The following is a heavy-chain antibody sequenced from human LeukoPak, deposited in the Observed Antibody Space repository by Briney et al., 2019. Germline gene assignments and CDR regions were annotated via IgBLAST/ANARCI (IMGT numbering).Heavy chain of an antibody. V-gene: IGHV1-24*01. J-gene: IGHJ4*02. Sequence: ASVKVSCKVSGYTLTELSMHWVRQAPGKGLEWMGCFDPEDGETIYAQKFQGRVTMTEDTSTDTAYMELSSLRSEDTAVYYCATALAPGDSGSYSDYWGQGTLVTVSS. CDR3: ATALAPGDSGSYSDY. D-gene: IGHD1-26*01. CDR2: FDPEDGET. CDR1: GYTLTELS.